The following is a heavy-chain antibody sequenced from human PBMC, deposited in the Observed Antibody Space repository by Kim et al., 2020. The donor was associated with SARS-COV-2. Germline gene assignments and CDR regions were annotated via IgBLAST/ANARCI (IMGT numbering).Heavy chain of an antibody. J-gene: IGHJ3*02. CDR3: TRPGVGAQRNAFDI. D-gene: IGHD1-26*01. Sequence: GGSLRLSCAASGFTFSDSAMHWVRQAPGKGLEWIGRIRSRANSYATVYVASVRGRFTISRDDSKNTAYLQMNSLKTEDTAVYYCTRPGVGAQRNAFDIWGQGTMVTVSS. V-gene: IGHV3-73*01. CDR1: GFTFSDSA. CDR2: IRSRANSYAT.